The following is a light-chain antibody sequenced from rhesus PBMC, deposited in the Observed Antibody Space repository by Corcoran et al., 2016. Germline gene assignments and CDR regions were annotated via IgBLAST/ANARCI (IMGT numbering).Light chain of an antibody. CDR1: QGIRNN. CDR2: AVS. Sequence: DIQMTQSPSSLSASVGDRVTITCQASQGIRNNLAWYQQKSGKVPKLLIYAVSTLQNGVPARFSGSVSGTEFTLTISSLQPEDFATYYCQHGYGIPLTFGGGTKVEIK. V-gene: IGKV1S17*01. CDR3: QHGYGIPLT. J-gene: IGKJ4*01.